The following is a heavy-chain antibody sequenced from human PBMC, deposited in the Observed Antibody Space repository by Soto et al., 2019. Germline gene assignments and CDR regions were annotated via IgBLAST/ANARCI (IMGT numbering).Heavy chain of an antibody. J-gene: IGHJ4*02. Sequence: PGGSLRLSCVGSGLIFSSFTMTWVRQAPGMGLQYLASISKSSSLIYYADSVRGRFIISRDNSKDSVFLQMYSLRAEDTAMYYCVRGDDRVDWGQGTLVTVSS. CDR2: ISKSSSLI. D-gene: IGHD1-1*01. CDR3: VRGDDRVD. CDR1: GLIFSSFT. V-gene: IGHV3-21*01.